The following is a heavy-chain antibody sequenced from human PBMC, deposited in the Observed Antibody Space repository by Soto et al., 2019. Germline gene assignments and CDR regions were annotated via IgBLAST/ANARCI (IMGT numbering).Heavy chain of an antibody. Sequence: SETLSLTCTVSGGSISSSSYYWGWIRQPPGKGLEWIGSIYYSGSTYYNPSLKSRVTISVDTSKNQFSLKLSSVTAADTAVYYCARHSRWTNSSGLSNAFDIWGQGTMVTVSS. CDR2: IYYSGST. J-gene: IGHJ3*02. CDR1: GGSISSSSYY. CDR3: ARHSRWTNSSGLSNAFDI. V-gene: IGHV4-39*01. D-gene: IGHD3-22*01.